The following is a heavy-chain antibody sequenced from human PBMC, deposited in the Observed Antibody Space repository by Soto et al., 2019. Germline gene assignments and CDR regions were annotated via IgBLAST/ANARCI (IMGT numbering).Heavy chain of an antibody. V-gene: IGHV6-1*01. J-gene: IGHJ6*02. CDR3: AKEGGNHYYYYAMDV. D-gene: IGHD1-26*01. Sequence: SQTLSLTCAIAGDSVSSSSTARSWIRQSPSRGLEWLGRTFYRSKWYYDYALSVKGRITINPDTSKNQFSLQLNSVTPEDTAVYYCAKEGGNHYYYYAMDVWGQGTTVTV. CDR2: TFYRSKWYY. CDR1: GDSVSSSSTA.